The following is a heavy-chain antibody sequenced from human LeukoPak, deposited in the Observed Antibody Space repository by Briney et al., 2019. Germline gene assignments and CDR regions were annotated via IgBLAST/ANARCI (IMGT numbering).Heavy chain of an antibody. CDR1: RFTFSTYG. D-gene: IGHD2-21*01. CDR3: AKLCDHVDRGDY. CDR2: IRYDGSNK. V-gene: IGHV3-30*02. J-gene: IGHJ4*02. Sequence: PGGSLRLSCAASRFTFSTYGMHWVRQAPGKGLEWVAFIRYDGSNKYYADSVKGRFTISRDNSKNTLYLQMNSLRAEDTAVYYCAKLCDHVDRGDYWGQGTLVTVSS.